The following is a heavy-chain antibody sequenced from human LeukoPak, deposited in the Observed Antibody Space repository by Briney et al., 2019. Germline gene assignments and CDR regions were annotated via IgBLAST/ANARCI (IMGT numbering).Heavy chain of an antibody. CDR2: IYYSGST. D-gene: IGHD1-26*01. CDR1: GGSISSSSYS. J-gene: IGHJ4*02. CDR3: ARLGRIVGASFDY. Sequence: HPSETLSLTCTVSGGSISSSSYSWGWIRQPPGKGLEWIGSIYYSGSTYYNPSLKSRVTISVDTSKNQFSLKLSSVTAADTAVYYCARLGRIVGASFDYWGQGTLVTVSS. V-gene: IGHV4-39*01.